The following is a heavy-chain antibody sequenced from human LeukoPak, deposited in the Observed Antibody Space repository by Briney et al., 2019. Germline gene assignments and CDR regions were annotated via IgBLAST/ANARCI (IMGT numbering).Heavy chain of an antibody. CDR2: INPNSGGT. Sequence: ASVKVSCKASGYTFTGYYMHWVRQAPGQGLEWMGWINPNSGGTNYAQKFQGRVTMTRDTSISTAYMELSRLRSDDTAVYYCARSPPTYSSSWHDFNWFDPWGQGTLDTVSS. CDR3: ARSPPTYSSSWHDFNWFDP. CDR1: GYTFTGYY. D-gene: IGHD6-13*01. V-gene: IGHV1-2*02. J-gene: IGHJ5*02.